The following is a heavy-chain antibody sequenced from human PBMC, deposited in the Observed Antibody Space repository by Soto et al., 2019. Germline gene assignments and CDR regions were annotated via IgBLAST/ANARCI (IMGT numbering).Heavy chain of an antibody. CDR3: ARDREGYCGGDCYTFDY. Sequence: QVQLVQSGAEVKKPGSSVKVSCKASGGTFSSYAISWVRQAPGQGSEWMGVIIPIFGNANYAQKFQGRVTIPAYESTSTAYMERSSLRSADTAVYYCARDREGYCGGDCYTFDYWCQGTLVTLSS. V-gene: IGHV1-69*01. J-gene: IGHJ4*02. CDR2: IIPIFGNA. CDR1: GGTFSSYA. D-gene: IGHD2-21*02.